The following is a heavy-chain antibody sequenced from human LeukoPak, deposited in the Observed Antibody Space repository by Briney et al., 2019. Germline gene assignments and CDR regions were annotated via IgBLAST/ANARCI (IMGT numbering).Heavy chain of an antibody. J-gene: IGHJ4*02. CDR2: IYSGGST. CDR1: GFTVSSNY. D-gene: IGHD4-17*01. V-gene: IGHV3-66*02. Sequence: GGSLRLSCAASGFTVSSNYMSWVRQAPGKGLEWVSVIYSGGSTYYADSAKGRFTISRDNSKNTLYLQMNSLRAEDTAVYYCARDLLATVTTGESDYWGQGTLVTVSS. CDR3: ARDLLATVTTGESDY.